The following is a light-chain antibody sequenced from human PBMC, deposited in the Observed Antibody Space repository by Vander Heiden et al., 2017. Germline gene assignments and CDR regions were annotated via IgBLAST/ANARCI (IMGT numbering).Light chain of an antibody. V-gene: IGLV1-36*01. Sequence: QPFLTQPPSVSEAPGQRATISCSGSSFNIGNNGVSWYQQLPGTAPTLLIYYDNLLPSGVSDRFSGSKSGTSASLAIGGLQSDDEADYYCAAWDIGLNGYVFGTGTKVTVL. J-gene: IGLJ1*01. CDR3: AAWDIGLNGYV. CDR1: SFNIGNNG. CDR2: YDN.